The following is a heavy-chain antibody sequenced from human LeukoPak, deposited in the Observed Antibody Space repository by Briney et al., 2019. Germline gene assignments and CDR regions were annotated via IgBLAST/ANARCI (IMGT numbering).Heavy chain of an antibody. CDR3: ARLSDSYGYFGAFDI. Sequence: SVKVSCKASGGTFSSYAISWVRQAPGQGLEWMGGIIPIFGTANYAQKFQGRVTITADKSTSTAYMELSSLRSEDTAVYYCARLSDSYGYFGAFDIWGQGTMVTVSS. CDR2: IIPIFGTA. D-gene: IGHD5-18*01. V-gene: IGHV1-69*06. J-gene: IGHJ3*02. CDR1: GGTFSSYA.